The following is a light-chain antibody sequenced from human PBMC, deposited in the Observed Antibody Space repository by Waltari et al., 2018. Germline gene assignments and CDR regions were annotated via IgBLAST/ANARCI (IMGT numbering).Light chain of an antibody. V-gene: IGKV4-1*01. CDR1: SVLYSSNNKNY. CDR3: QQYYSTPRT. J-gene: IGKJ1*01. Sequence: SVLYSSNNKNYLAWYQQKPGQPPKLLIYWASTRESWVPDRFSGSGSGTDFTLTISSLQAEDVAVYYCQQYYSTPRTFGQGTKVEIK. CDR2: WAS.